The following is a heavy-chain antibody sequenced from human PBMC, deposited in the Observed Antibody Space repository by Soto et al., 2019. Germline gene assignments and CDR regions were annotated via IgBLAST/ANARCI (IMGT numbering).Heavy chain of an antibody. CDR1: GASISPYY. CDR3: ARGHMRVRQAYLFDY. CDR2: IYYTGST. D-gene: IGHD3-22*01. J-gene: IGHJ4*02. Sequence: QVQLQESGPGLVKPSETLSLTCSVSGASISPYYWSWIRQPPGKELEWIGYIYYTGSTTYNPSLKSRVTMSVDTSKNHFSLNLSSVTAADTAVYYCARGHMRVRQAYLFDYWGQGILVTVFS. V-gene: IGHV4-59*01.